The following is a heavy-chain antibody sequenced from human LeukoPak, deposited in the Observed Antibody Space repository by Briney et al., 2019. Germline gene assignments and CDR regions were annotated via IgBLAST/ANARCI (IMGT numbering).Heavy chain of an antibody. CDR3: ARNDYGGKGDY. D-gene: IGHD4-23*01. Sequence: SETLSLTCAVYGGSFSGYYWSWIRQPPGKGLEWIGEINHSGSTNYNPSLKSRVTISVDTSKNQFSLKLSSVTAADTAVYYCARNDYGGKGDYWGQGTLVTVSS. J-gene: IGHJ4*02. CDR1: GGSFSGYY. CDR2: INHSGST. V-gene: IGHV4-34*01.